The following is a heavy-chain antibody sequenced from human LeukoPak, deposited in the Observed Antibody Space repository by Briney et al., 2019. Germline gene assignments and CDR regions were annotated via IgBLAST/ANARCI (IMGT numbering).Heavy chain of an antibody. D-gene: IGHD3-3*02. V-gene: IGHV4-4*07. J-gene: IGHJ6*03. CDR2: MYTGGST. Sequence: SETLSLTCTVSGGSLSNYYWSWIRQPAGKGLEWIGRMYTGGSTDYNPSLKSRVTMSIDTSKKQFSLKLSSVTAADTAVYYCAKTIFGGPTGYYMDVWGKGTTVTVSS. CDR3: AKTIFGGPTGYYMDV. CDR1: GGSLSNYY.